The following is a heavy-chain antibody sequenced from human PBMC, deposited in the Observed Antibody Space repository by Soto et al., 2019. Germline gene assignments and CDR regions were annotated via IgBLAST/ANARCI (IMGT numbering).Heavy chain of an antibody. J-gene: IGHJ3*02. V-gene: IGHV1-46*01. CDR2: INPSGGST. Sequence: ASVKVSCKASGYTFTSYYMHWVRQAPGQGLEWMGIINPSGGSTSYAQKFQGRVTMTRDTSTSTVYMELSSLRSEDTAVYYCAKDMFCGGDCYSAFDIWGQGTMVTVSS. CDR3: AKDMFCGGDCYSAFDI. D-gene: IGHD2-21*02. CDR1: GYTFTSYY.